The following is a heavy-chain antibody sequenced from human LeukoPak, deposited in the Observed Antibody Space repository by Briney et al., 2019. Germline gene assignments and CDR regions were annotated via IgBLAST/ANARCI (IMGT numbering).Heavy chain of an antibody. J-gene: IGHJ4*02. Sequence: ASVKVSCKASGYSFTSYGITWVRQAPGQGLEWMGWISAYNGNTNYAQKLQGRVTMNTDTSTSTAYMELRSLRSDDTTVYYCARVGPDYGDYGRYIFDYWGQGTLVTVSS. D-gene: IGHD4-17*01. V-gene: IGHV1-18*01. CDR2: ISAYNGNT. CDR1: GYSFTSYG. CDR3: ARVGPDYGDYGRYIFDY.